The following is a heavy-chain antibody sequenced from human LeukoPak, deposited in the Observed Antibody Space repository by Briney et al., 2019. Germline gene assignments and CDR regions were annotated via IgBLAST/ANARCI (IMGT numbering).Heavy chain of an antibody. V-gene: IGHV3-23*01. CDR2: ISGSGGTT. CDR3: AKDGCTSCYNWFDP. CDR1: GFTFSNYA. Sequence: GGSLRLSCAASGFTFSNYAMSWVRQAPGKGLEWVSAISGSGGTTYYADSVKGRFTISRDNSKNTLYLQMNSLRAEDTAVYYCAKDGCTSCYNWFDPWDQESLVTVSS. J-gene: IGHJ5*02. D-gene: IGHD2-2*01.